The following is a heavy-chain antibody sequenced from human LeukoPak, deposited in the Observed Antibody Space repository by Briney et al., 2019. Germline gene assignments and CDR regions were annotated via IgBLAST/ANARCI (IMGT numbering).Heavy chain of an antibody. J-gene: IGHJ4*02. CDR1: GGSISSGGYY. D-gene: IGHD1-26*01. V-gene: IGHV4-31*03. CDR2: IYYSGST. CDR3: ARAGGSSRSPFDY. Sequence: SETLSLTCTVSGGSISSGGYYWSWIRQHPGKGLEWIGYIYYSGSTYYNPSLKSRVTISVDTSKNQFFLKLTSVTAADTAVYYCARAGGSSRSPFDYWGQGTLVTVSS.